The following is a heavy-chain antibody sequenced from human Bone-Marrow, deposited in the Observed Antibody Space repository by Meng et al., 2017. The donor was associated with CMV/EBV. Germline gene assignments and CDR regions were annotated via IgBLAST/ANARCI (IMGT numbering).Heavy chain of an antibody. V-gene: IGHV3-30*04. D-gene: IGHD6-19*01. CDR1: GFTFSSYA. CDR2: ISYDGSNK. CDR3: ARDFVSGWYVSYYYYYYGMDV. Sequence: GESLKIPCAASGFTFSSYAMHWVRQAPGKGLEWVAVISYDGSNKYYADSVKGRFTISRDNSKNTLYLQMNSLRAEDTAVYYCARDFVSGWYVSYYYYYYGMDVWGQGTTVTVSS. J-gene: IGHJ6*02.